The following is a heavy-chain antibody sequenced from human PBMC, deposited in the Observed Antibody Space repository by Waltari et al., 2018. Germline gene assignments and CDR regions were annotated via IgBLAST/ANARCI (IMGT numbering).Heavy chain of an antibody. V-gene: IGHV4-39*01. CDR1: GGSISSSSYY. D-gene: IGHD6-13*01. J-gene: IGHJ4*02. CDR2: IYYSGST. CDR3: ARIAAAGTGDY. Sequence: QLQLQESGPGLVKPSETLSLTCTVSGGSISSSSYYWGWIRQPPGKGLEWIGSIYYSGSTYYNPSLKSRVTISVDTSKNQFSLKLSSVTAADTAVYYCARIAAAGTGDYWGQGTLVTVSS.